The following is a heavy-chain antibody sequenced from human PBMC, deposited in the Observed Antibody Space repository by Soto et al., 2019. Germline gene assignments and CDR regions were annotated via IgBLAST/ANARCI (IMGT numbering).Heavy chain of an antibody. Sequence: QITLKESGPTLVKPTQTLTLTCTYSGFSLRTTGVGVGWIRQPPGKALEWLALIYWNGDKRYSPSLKSRLTLTSDISKSQVVLTMTNMDPVDTATYYCAHTWGLPFDYWGQGTLVIVSS. CDR1: GFSLRTTGVG. V-gene: IGHV2-5*01. J-gene: IGHJ4*02. D-gene: IGHD3-16*01. CDR2: IYWNGDK. CDR3: AHTWGLPFDY.